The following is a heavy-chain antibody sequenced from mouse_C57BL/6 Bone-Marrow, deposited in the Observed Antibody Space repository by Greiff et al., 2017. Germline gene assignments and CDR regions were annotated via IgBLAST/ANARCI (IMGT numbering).Heavy chain of an antibody. CDR1: GYTFTSYW. CDR3: ATRGLLRFVDY. D-gene: IGHD1-1*01. Sequence: VQLQQPGAELVKPGASVKMSCKASGYTFTSYWITWVKQRPGQGLEWIGDIYPGSGSTNYDEKFKSKATLTVDTSSSTAYRQLSSLTSEDSAVYYCATRGLLRFVDYWGQGTTLTVSS. V-gene: IGHV1-55*01. CDR2: IYPGSGST. J-gene: IGHJ2*01.